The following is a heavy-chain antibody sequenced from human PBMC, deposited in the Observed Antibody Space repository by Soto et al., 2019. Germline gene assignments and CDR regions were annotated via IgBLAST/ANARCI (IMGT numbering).Heavy chain of an antibody. CDR3: AKDLIYGYNSGRPFDY. Sequence: EVQLLESGGGLVQPGGSLRLSCAASGFTFSSYAKSWVRQAPGKGLEWVSAIGGRGDSTYYADSVKGRFTISRDNSRDTLYLQMNSLRAEDTAVYYCAKDLIYGYNSGRPFDYWGQGTLVTVSS. D-gene: IGHD6-19*01. J-gene: IGHJ4*02. CDR1: GFTFSSYA. V-gene: IGHV3-23*01. CDR2: IGGRGDST.